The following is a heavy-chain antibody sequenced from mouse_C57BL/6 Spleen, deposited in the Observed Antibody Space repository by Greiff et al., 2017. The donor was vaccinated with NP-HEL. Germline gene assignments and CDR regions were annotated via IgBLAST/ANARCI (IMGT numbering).Heavy chain of an antibody. CDR2: INPNYGTT. Sequence: VHVKQSGPELVKPGASVKISCKASGYSFTDYNMNWVKQSNGKSLEWIGVINPNYGTTSYNQKFKGKATLTVDQSSSTAYMQLNSLTSEDSAVYYCARGVPYYGSRRGYFDVWGTGTTVTVSS. CDR3: ARGVPYYGSRRGYFDV. V-gene: IGHV1-39*01. J-gene: IGHJ1*03. CDR1: GYSFTDYN. D-gene: IGHD1-1*01.